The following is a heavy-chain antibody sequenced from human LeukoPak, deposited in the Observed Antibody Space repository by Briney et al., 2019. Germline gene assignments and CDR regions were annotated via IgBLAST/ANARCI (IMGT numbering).Heavy chain of an antibody. V-gene: IGHV1-18*01. CDR2: ISAYNGNT. J-gene: IGHJ4*02. D-gene: IGHD6-19*01. CDR3: ARAGDSSGWYPSWDY. Sequence: ASVKVSCKASGYTFTSYGISWVRQAPGQGLEWMGWISAYNGNTNYAQKLQGRVTMTTDTSTSTAYMELRSLRSDDTAVYYCARAGDSSGWYPSWDYWGQGTLVTVSS. CDR1: GYTFTSYG.